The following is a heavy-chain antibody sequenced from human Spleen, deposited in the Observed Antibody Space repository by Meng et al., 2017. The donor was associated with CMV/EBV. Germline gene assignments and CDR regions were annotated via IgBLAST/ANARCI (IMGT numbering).Heavy chain of an antibody. CDR2: IRYDGSNK. Sequence: GGSLRLSCAASGFTFSSYGMHWVRQAPGKGLEWVAFIRYDGSNKYYADSVKGRFTISRDNSKNTLYLQMNSLRAEDTAVYYCASGRKYGSGPFDYWGQGTLVTVSS. J-gene: IGHJ4*02. V-gene: IGHV3-30*02. CDR1: GFTFSSYG. D-gene: IGHD3-10*01. CDR3: ASGRKYGSGPFDY.